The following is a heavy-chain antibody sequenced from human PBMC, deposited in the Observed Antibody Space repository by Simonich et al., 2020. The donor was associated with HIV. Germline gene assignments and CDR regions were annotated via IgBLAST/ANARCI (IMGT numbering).Heavy chain of an antibody. D-gene: IGHD5-12*01. CDR3: ARGPNTGGYDSF. CDR1: GYTLTAYY. CDR2: INPKNSDT. Sequence: QVQLVQSGAEVKKPGASVKVSCKASGYTLTAYYMPWVRQAPGQGLGWRGWINPKNSDTNFAQKFQGRVSMIRDTSISTAFMELSSLRSDDTAVYYCARGPNTGGYDSFGGQGTLVTVSS. V-gene: IGHV1-2*02. J-gene: IGHJ4*02.